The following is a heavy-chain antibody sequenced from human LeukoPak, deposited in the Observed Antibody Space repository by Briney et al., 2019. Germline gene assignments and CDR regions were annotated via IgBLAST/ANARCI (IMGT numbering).Heavy chain of an antibody. CDR3: ARADCFSSTCYLRSSWFDP. J-gene: IGHJ5*02. D-gene: IGHD2-2*01. CDR1: GFSLSSYD. CDR2: ISTTSTYK. V-gene: IGHV3-21*01. Sequence: GGSLRLSCAASGFSLSSYDMNWVRQAPGKGLEWVSSISTTSTYKYYRYSVKGRFTVSRDNARNSLYLQMNGLRAEDTAVYYCARADCFSSTCYLRSSWFDPWGQGTLVTVSS.